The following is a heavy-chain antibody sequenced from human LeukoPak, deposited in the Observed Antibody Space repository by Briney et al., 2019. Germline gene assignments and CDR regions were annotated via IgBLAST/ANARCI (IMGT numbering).Heavy chain of an antibody. V-gene: IGHV3-30*04. CDR3: ARERLPAAIPFDY. CDR2: ISYDGSSK. D-gene: IGHD2-2*01. CDR1: GFTFSSYA. Sequence: PGRSLRLSCAASGFTFSSYAMHWVRQAPGKGLEWVAVISYDGSSKYYADSVKGRFTISRDNSKNTLYLQMNSLRAEDTAVYYCARERLPAAIPFDYWGQGTLVTVSS. J-gene: IGHJ4*02.